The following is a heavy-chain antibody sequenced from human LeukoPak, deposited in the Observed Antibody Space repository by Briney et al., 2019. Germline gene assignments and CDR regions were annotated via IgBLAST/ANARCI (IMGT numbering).Heavy chain of an antibody. V-gene: IGHV1-69*02. CDR2: IIPTLGIA. CDR1: GGTFSSYT. Sequence: EASVKVSCKAPGGTFSSYTISWVRQAPGQGLEWMGRIIPTLGIANYAQKFQGRVTITADKSTSTAYMELSSLRSEDTAVYYCATTPGVTTALYFDYWGQGTLVTVSS. CDR3: ATTPGVTTALYFDY. J-gene: IGHJ4*02. D-gene: IGHD4-11*01.